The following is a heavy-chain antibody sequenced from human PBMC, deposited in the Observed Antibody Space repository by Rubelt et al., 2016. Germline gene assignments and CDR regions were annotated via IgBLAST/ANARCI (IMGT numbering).Heavy chain of an antibody. V-gene: IGHV3-21*01. CDR1: GFTFSSYS. J-gene: IGHJ4*02. Sequence: EVQLLESGGGLVQPGGSLRLSCAASGFTFSSYSMNWVRQAPGKGLEWVSSISSSSSYIYYADSVKGRFTISRDNAKHSLYLQMNSLRAEDTAVYYCARDSDYVWGSYRYTGLYFDYWGQGTLVTVSS. CDR2: ISSSSSYI. D-gene: IGHD3-16*02. CDR3: ARDSDYVWGSYRYTGLYFDY.